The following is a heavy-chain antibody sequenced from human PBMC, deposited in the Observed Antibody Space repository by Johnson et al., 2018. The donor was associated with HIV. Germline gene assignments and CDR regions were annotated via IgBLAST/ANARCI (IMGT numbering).Heavy chain of an antibody. V-gene: IGHV3-33*06. CDR1: GFTFSSYA. Sequence: QVQLVESGGGVVQPGRSLRLSCAASGFTFSSYAMHWVRQAPGKGLEWVAVIWYDGSNKYYGDSVKGRFTISRDNSKNTVYLQMNSLRAEDTAVYYCAKDRTDRRYSSSRGAFDIWGQGTMVTVSS. D-gene: IGHD6-13*01. CDR2: IWYDGSNK. J-gene: IGHJ3*02. CDR3: AKDRTDRRYSSSRGAFDI.